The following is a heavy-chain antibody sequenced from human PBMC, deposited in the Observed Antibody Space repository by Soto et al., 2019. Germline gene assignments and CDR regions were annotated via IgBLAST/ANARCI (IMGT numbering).Heavy chain of an antibody. Sequence: SETLSLTCTVSNYSISSGYYWGWIRQSPGEGLECIVSMYHSGTTYYNPSFKSRVTISIDTSKNQFSLKLTSVTSADTAVYFCARVAFGPIDYWGQGTLVTASS. V-gene: IGHV4-38-2*02. CDR3: ARVAFGPIDY. CDR1: NYSISSGYY. D-gene: IGHD3-16*01. CDR2: MYHSGTT. J-gene: IGHJ4*02.